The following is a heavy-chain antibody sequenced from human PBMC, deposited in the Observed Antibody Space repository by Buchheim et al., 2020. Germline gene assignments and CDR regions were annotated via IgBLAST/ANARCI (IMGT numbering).Heavy chain of an antibody. Sequence: QVQLVESGGGVVQPGRSLRLSCAASGFTFSSYAMRWVRQAPGKGLEWVAVISYDGSNKYYADSVKGRFTISRDNARSSLYLQMNYLRVDDTALYYCTRDRPFSDFDYWGRGTL. V-gene: IGHV3-30-3*01. CDR1: GFTFSSYA. CDR3: TRDRPFSDFDY. CDR2: ISYDGSNK. D-gene: IGHD1-26*01. J-gene: IGHJ4*02.